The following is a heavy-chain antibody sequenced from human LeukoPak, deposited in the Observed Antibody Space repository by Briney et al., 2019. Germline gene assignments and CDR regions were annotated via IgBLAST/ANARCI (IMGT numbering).Heavy chain of an antibody. Sequence: GGSLRLSCAASGFTFSSYSMNWVRQAPGKGLEWVSSISSSSSYIYYADSVKGRFTISRDNAKNSLYLQMNSLRAGDTAVYYCARVIAAAEDYYYYGMDVWGQGTTVTVSS. CDR3: ARVIAAAEDYYYYGMDV. J-gene: IGHJ6*02. CDR2: ISSSSSYI. CDR1: GFTFSSYS. V-gene: IGHV3-21*01. D-gene: IGHD6-13*01.